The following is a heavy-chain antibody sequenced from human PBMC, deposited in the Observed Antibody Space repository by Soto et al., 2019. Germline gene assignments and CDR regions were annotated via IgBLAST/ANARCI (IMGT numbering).Heavy chain of an antibody. V-gene: IGHV3-23*01. J-gene: IGHJ6*02. D-gene: IGHD3-3*01. CDR1: GFTFSSYA. CDR3: ANLPVLRFLEWLSTRSDYYGMDV. CDR2: ISGSGGST. Sequence: PGGSLRLSCAASGFTFSSYAMSWVRQAPGKGLEWVSAISGSGGSTYYADSVKGRFTISRDNSKNTLYLQMNSLRAEDTAVYYCANLPVLRFLEWLSTRSDYYGMDVWGQGTTVTVSS.